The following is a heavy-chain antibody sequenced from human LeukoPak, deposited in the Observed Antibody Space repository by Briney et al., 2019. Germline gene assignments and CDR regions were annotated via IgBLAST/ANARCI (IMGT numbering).Heavy chain of an antibody. CDR3: ARYCGGDCYGLDV. D-gene: IGHD2-21*01. CDR2: INQDGSEK. Sequence: GESLRLSCAASGFTFSSYWMSWVRQAPGTGLEWVANINQDGSEKHYIDSVKGRFTISRDNAKNSLYLEMNSLRAEDAAVYYCARYCGGDCYGLDVWGQGTAVTVSS. V-gene: IGHV3-7*01. J-gene: IGHJ6*02. CDR1: GFTFSSYW.